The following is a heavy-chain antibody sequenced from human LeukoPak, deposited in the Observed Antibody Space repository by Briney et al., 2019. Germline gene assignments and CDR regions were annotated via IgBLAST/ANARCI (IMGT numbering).Heavy chain of an antibody. V-gene: IGHV3-7*01. D-gene: IGHD2-2*01. J-gene: IGHJ4*02. CDR2: IKKDGSEK. Sequence: GGSLRLSCAASGFTFSSYWMSWVRQAPGKGLEWVANIKKDGSEKHYADSVKGRFSISRDNAKNSLYLQMNSLRAEDTAVYYCARGHSYCSSTSCYLDYWGQGTLVTVSS. CDR1: GFTFSSYW. CDR3: ARGHSYCSSTSCYLDY.